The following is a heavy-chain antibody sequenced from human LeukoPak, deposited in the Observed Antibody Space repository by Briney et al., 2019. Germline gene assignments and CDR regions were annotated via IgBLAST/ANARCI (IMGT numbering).Heavy chain of an antibody. CDR1: GGSISSGSYY. Sequence: PSETLSLTCTVSGGSISSGSYYWSWIRQPAGKGLEWIGRIYTSGSTNYSPSLKSRVTISVDTSKNQFSLKLSSVTAADTAVYYCARDDTYYYDSSGYYYGGQFDPWGQGTLVTVSS. CDR3: ARDDTYYYDSSGYYYGGQFDP. J-gene: IGHJ5*02. D-gene: IGHD3-22*01. V-gene: IGHV4-61*02. CDR2: IYTSGST.